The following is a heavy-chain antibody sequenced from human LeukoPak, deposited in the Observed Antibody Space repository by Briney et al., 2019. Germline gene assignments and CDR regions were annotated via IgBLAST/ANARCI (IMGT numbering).Heavy chain of an antibody. CDR2: INWNGGST. Sequence: GGSLRLSCAASGFPFDDYGMTWFRQAPGKGLEWVSGINWNGGSTGYADSVKGRFTISRDNAKNSLYLQMNSLRAEDTALYYCARTYYDFWSGSMAVGYWGQGTLVTVSS. CDR3: ARTYYDFWSGSMAVGY. J-gene: IGHJ4*02. D-gene: IGHD3-3*01. V-gene: IGHV3-20*04. CDR1: GFPFDDYG.